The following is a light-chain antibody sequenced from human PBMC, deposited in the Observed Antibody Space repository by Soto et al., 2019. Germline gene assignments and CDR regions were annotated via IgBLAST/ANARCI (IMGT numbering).Light chain of an antibody. J-gene: IGLJ1*01. CDR3: SSYSGINNYV. CDR1: SSDVGSYNL. Sequence: QSVLTQPASVSGSPGQSITISCTGTSSDVGSYNLVSWYQQHPGKAPKLMIYEGSKRPSGVSNRFSGSKSGNTASLTISGLQAEDEADYYCSSYSGINNYVFGTGTKVTVL. CDR2: EGS. V-gene: IGLV2-14*02.